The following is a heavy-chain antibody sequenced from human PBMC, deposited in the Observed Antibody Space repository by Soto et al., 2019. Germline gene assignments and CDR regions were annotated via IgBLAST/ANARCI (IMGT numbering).Heavy chain of an antibody. J-gene: IGHJ6*02. D-gene: IGHD4-4*01. CDR3: ARPYDYSFPSAMDV. CDR1: GFTVSSNY. V-gene: IGHV3-53*02. CDR2: LYRGGST. Sequence: EVQLVETGGGLIQPGGSLRLSCAASGFTVSSNYMSWVRQAPGKGLEWVSVLYRGGSTYYADSVKGRFTISRDNSKNTLYPQLNRLRAEDTAVYYCARPYDYSFPSAMDVWGQGTTVTVSS.